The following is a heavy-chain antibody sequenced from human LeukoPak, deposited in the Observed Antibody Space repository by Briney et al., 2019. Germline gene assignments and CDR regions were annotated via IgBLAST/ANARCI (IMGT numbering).Heavy chain of an antibody. CDR2: ITNNGRST. D-gene: IGHD3-22*01. CDR3: ASTYSYDSSGYYPFDY. V-gene: IGHV3-64D*08. CDR1: GWTFSRYA. Sequence: GGSLRLSCSASGWTFSRYAMHWVGQPPGRGLEYVSAITNNGRSTYYADSVKGRFIISIAISKNTLYLQLSSLRAKHTAVYYCASTYSYDSSGYYPFDYWGQGTLVTVPS. J-gene: IGHJ4*02.